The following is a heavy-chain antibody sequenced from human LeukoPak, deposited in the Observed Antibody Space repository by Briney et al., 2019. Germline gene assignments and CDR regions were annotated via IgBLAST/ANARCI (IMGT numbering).Heavy chain of an antibody. CDR3: ARRGNSGSYSDAFDI. D-gene: IGHD1-26*01. J-gene: IGHJ3*02. Sequence: GESLKISCKGSGYSFTSYWIGWVRQMPGEGLEWMGVIYPGDSDTRYSPSFQGQVTISADKSISTAHLQWSSLRASDSAMSYCARRGNSGSYSDAFDIWGQGTMVTVSS. CDR2: IYPGDSDT. CDR1: GYSFTSYW. V-gene: IGHV5-51*01.